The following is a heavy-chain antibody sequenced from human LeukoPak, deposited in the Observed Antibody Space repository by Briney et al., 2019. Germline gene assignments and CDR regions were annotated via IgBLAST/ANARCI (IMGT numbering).Heavy chain of an antibody. Sequence: GGSLRLSCAASGFTFSNYAMSWVRQAPGKGLEWVSAISGSASSTYHADSVKGRFTISRDNSKNTLYLQMNSLRAEDTALYYCAKGSGNGYGSGPFDYWGQGTLVTVSS. D-gene: IGHD3-10*01. V-gene: IGHV3-23*01. CDR1: GFTFSNYA. J-gene: IGHJ4*02. CDR2: ISGSASST. CDR3: AKGSGNGYGSGPFDY.